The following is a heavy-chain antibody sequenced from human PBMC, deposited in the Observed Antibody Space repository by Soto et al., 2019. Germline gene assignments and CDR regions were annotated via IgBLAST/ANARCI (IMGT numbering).Heavy chain of an antibody. V-gene: IGHV4-31*03. CDR3: ARDRGSYGMDV. CDR2: VSPIGTP. CDR1: GDSVSGGYY. J-gene: IGHJ6*02. Sequence: QVQLQESGPGLVKPSQTLSLTCTVSGDSVSGGYYWRWVRQRPRKGLERIGYVSPIGTPYYSPSLNSRVSISIDTSKNQLSLEVRSVTGAATAVYYWARDRGSYGMDVWGQGTTVTVS.